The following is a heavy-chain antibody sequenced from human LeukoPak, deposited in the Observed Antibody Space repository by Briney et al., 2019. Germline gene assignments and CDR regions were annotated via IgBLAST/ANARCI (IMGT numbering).Heavy chain of an antibody. CDR3: ARTYCSSTSCYVDV. Sequence: SQTLSLTCAISGDSVSSNSAAWNWIRQSPSRGLEGRGRTYYRSKWYNDYAVSVKSRITINPDTSKKQFSLHHNSLNTEDTAVYYCARTYCSSTSCYVDVWGQGTTVTVSS. CDR2: TYYRSKWYN. J-gene: IGHJ6*02. V-gene: IGHV6-1*01. CDR1: GDSVSSNSAA. D-gene: IGHD2-2*01.